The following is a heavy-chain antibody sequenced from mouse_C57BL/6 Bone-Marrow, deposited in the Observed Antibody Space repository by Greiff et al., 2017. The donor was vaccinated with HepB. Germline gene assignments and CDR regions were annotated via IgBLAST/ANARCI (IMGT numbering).Heavy chain of an antibody. D-gene: IGHD2-4*01. CDR2: IYPGSGST. J-gene: IGHJ3*01. CDR3: ARYDYDEKAWFAY. Sequence: QVQLKQPGAELVKPGASVKMSCKASGYTFTSYWITWVKQRPGQGLEWIGDIYPGSGSTNYNEKFKSKATLTVDTSSSKAYMQLSSLTSEDSAVYYCARYDYDEKAWFAYWGQGTLVTVSA. CDR1: GYTFTSYW. V-gene: IGHV1-55*01.